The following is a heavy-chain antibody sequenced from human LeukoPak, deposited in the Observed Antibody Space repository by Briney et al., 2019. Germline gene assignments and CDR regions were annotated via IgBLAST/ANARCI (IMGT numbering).Heavy chain of an antibody. D-gene: IGHD2-2*01. CDR3: ASRGCSSTSCYRDWSYFQH. Sequence: PSQTLSLTCTVSGGSISSGDYYWSWIRQPPGKGLEWIGYIYYSGSTYYDPSLKSRVTISVDTSKNQFSLKLSSVTAADTAVYYCASRGCSSTSCYRDWSYFQHWGQGTLVTVSS. CDR2: IYYSGST. CDR1: GGSISSGDYY. J-gene: IGHJ1*01. V-gene: IGHV4-30-4*08.